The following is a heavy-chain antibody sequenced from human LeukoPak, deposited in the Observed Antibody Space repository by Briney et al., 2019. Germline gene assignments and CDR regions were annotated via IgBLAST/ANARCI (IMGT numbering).Heavy chain of an antibody. V-gene: IGHV4-61*09. J-gene: IGHJ5*02. CDR1: GGSISSGSYY. D-gene: IGHD3-10*01. Sequence: KASETLTLTCTVSGGSISSGSYYWSWIWQPAGKGLEWIGHIYTSGSTNYNPSLKSRVTISKDTSKNQFSLKLSSVTAADTAVYYCARDGLEWFDPWGQGILVTVSS. CDR3: ARDGLEWFDP. CDR2: IYTSGST.